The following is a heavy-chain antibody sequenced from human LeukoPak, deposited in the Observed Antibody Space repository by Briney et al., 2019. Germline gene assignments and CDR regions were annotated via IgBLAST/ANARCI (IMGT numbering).Heavy chain of an antibody. Sequence: SXRLXXAASXFTFSSYVMHWVRQAPGKGREWVAVISYDGSNKYYADSVKGRFTISRDNSKKTMYLQMNSLRAEDTAVYYCARGRLDYDSSGYYRQYYFDYWGQGTLVTVSS. CDR3: ARGRLDYDSSGYYRQYYFDY. CDR2: ISYDGSNK. D-gene: IGHD3-22*01. J-gene: IGHJ4*02. V-gene: IGHV3-30*04. CDR1: XFTFSSYV.